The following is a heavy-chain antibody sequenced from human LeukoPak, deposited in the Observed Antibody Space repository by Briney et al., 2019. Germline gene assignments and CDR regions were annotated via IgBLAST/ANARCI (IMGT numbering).Heavy chain of an antibody. CDR3: TRSLVVGGTRPNDY. Sequence: PGGSLRLSCAASGFTISAYWMHWVRQAPGKGLVWLSRINTGGNDITYADSVKGQFTISRDNAKNTLYLQMNSLTVEDTAVYFCTRSLVVGGTRPNDYWGQGTLVTVAS. CDR2: INTGGNDI. CDR1: GFTISAYW. V-gene: IGHV3-74*03. J-gene: IGHJ4*02. D-gene: IGHD2-15*01.